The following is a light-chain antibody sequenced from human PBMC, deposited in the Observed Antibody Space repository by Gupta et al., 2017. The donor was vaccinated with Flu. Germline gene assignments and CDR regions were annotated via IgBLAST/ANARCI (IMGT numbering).Light chain of an antibody. CDR2: ANN. CDR1: SSSIGSAT. J-gene: IGLJ2*01. CDR3: ATWIDALGGPV. Sequence: VSLPSSGGSSSIGSATVDWYQQVPGLAPRRLICANNQRPAGVPGRFSGSKSGTSASLTISGLQPEDEGDYYCATWIDALGGPVFGGGTKLVVL. V-gene: IGLV1-44*01.